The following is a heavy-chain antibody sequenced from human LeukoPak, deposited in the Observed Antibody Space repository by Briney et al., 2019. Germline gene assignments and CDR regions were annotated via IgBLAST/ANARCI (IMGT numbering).Heavy chain of an antibody. CDR3: ATSSSDLDAFDI. V-gene: IGHV3-23*01. Sequence: GGSLRLSCAASGFTFSSYAMYWVRQAPGKGLEWVSGIFGSGGSTHYADSVKGRFTISRDNSKNTLYLQMNSLRAEDTAVYYCATSSSDLDAFDIWGQGTMVTVSS. CDR1: GFTFSSYA. J-gene: IGHJ3*02. D-gene: IGHD6-6*01. CDR2: IFGSGGST.